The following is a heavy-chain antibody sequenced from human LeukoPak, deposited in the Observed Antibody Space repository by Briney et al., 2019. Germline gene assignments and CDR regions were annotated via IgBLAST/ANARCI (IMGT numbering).Heavy chain of an antibody. CDR3: ARYGYDILTGHYFDY. J-gene: IGHJ4*02. CDR1: GGSISSGGYS. D-gene: IGHD3-9*01. Sequence: PSETLSLTCAVSGGSISSGGYSWSWIRQPPGKGLEWIGYIYHSGSTYYNPSLKSRVTISVDTSKNQFSLKLSSVTAADTAVYYCARYGYDILTGHYFDYWGQGTLVTVSS. CDR2: IYHSGST. V-gene: IGHV4-30-2*02.